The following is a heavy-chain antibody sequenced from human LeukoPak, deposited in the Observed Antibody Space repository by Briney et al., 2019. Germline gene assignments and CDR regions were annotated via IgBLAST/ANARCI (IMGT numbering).Heavy chain of an antibody. V-gene: IGHV4-61*02. CDR1: GGSISSGSYY. CDR2: IYTSGST. CDR3: ARGKPRIAAAGTANWFDP. Sequence: PSHTLSLTCTVSGGSISSGSYYWSWIRQPAGKGLEWIGRIYTSGSTNYNPSLKSRVTISVDTSKNQFSLKLSSVTAADTAVYYCARGKPRIAAAGTANWFDPWGQGTLVTVSS. D-gene: IGHD6-13*01. J-gene: IGHJ5*02.